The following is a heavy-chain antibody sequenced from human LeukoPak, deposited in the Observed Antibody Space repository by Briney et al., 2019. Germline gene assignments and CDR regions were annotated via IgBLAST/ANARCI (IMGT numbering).Heavy chain of an antibody. V-gene: IGHV3-23*01. CDR3: EKGVTYYYDSSGYYGVNWFDP. Sequence: GGSLRLSCAASGFTFSSYAMSWVRQAPGKGLEWVSAISGSGGSTYYADSVKGRFTISRDNSKNTLYLQMNSLRAEETAVYYCEKGVTYYYDSSGYYGVNWFDPWGQGNLVTVSS. CDR2: ISGSGGST. J-gene: IGHJ5*02. CDR1: GFTFSSYA. D-gene: IGHD3-22*01.